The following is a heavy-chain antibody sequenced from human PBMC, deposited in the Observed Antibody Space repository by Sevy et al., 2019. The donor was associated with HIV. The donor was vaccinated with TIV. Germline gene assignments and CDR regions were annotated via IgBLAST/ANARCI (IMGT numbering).Heavy chain of an antibody. V-gene: IGHV3-30*09. CDR1: GFSMSPYA. D-gene: IGHD6-19*01. CDR2: MSYDGSAR. CDR3: ARDAGYSTGWYAGY. Sequence: GGSLRLSCTASGFSMSPYAFHWVRQAPGKGLEWVALMSYDGSARYYADSAKGRFAISKDNSKNTLYLQMNSLRIEDTAIYYCARDAGYSTGWYAGYWGQGTLVTVSS. J-gene: IGHJ4*02.